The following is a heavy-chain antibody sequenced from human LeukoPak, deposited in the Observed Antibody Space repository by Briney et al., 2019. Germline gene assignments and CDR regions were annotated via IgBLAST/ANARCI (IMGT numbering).Heavy chain of an antibody. Sequence: TGGSLRLSCVASGFSFSSYNMNWVRQAPGKGLEWVSSISRSASNIHYADSVKGRFTISRDNAKNSFYLQMNSLRAEDTAVFYCARDPEGFGATYFDYWGQGTLVTVSS. CDR3: ARDPEGFGATYFDY. CDR1: GFSFSSYN. D-gene: IGHD3-16*01. CDR2: ISRSASNI. V-gene: IGHV3-21*01. J-gene: IGHJ4*02.